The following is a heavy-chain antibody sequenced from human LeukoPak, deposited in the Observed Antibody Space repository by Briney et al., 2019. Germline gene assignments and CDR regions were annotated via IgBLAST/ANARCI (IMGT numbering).Heavy chain of an antibody. CDR3: ATGGQWLVLKNPNWFDP. D-gene: IGHD6-19*01. CDR2: ISSSGSTI. J-gene: IGHJ5*02. V-gene: IGHV3-48*04. CDR1: GFTFSSYA. Sequence: HPGGSLRLSCAASGFTFSSYAMSWVRQAPGKGLEWVSYISSSGSTIYYADSVKGRFTISRDNAKNTLYLQMNSLRAEDTAVYYCATGGQWLVLKNPNWFDPWGQGTLVTVSS.